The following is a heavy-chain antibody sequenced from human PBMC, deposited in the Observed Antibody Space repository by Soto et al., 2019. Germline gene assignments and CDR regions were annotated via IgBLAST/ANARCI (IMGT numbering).Heavy chain of an antibody. J-gene: IGHJ4*01. D-gene: IGHD3-22*01. CDR3: VKDGDYYDSSGDYYEGYLDS. Sequence: GKGLEWVSTISASGGSTYHADSVKGRFTISRDNSKNSLYLQMSRLRTEDTAVYYFVKDGDYYDSSGDYYEGYLDSWGHGTPVTVSS. V-gene: IGHV3-23*01. CDR2: ISASGGST.